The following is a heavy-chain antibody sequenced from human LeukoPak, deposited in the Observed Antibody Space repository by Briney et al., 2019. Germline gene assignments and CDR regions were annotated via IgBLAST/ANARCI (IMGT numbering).Heavy chain of an antibody. D-gene: IGHD1-26*01. CDR2: IRNKAYGGTT. CDR1: GFAFGDYA. V-gene: IGHV3-49*04. Sequence: GGSLRLSCTASGFAFGDYAMSWVRQAPGKGLEWVGFIRNKAYGGTTEYAASVKGRFTISRDDSKGIAYLQMNSLKTEDTAVYYCTRVYRVGATPLDYWGQGTLVTVSS. CDR3: TRVYRVGATPLDY. J-gene: IGHJ4*02.